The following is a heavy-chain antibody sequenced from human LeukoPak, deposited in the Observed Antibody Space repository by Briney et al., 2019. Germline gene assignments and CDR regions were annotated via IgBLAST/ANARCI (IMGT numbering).Heavy chain of an antibody. D-gene: IGHD5-18*01. V-gene: IGHV3-74*01. J-gene: IGHJ4*02. CDR2: INTDGTSI. CDR1: GFTFSDYW. CDR3: ARARYSYTGIVDY. Sequence: PGGSLRLSCAASGFTFSDYWMHWVRQAPGKGLVWVSRINTDGTSIKYADSVKGRFAISRDNARNTVYLQVNSLRGEDTAVYYCARARYSYTGIVDYWGQGTLVTVSS.